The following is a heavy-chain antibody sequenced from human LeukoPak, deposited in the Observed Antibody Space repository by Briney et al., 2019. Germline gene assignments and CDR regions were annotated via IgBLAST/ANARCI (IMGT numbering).Heavy chain of an antibody. Sequence: SETLSLTCAVYGGSFSGYYWSWIRQPPGKGLEWIGEINHSGSTNYNPSLKSRVTISVDTSKNQFSLKLSSVTAADTAVYYCALPRAHRGMDVWGKGTTVTVSS. CDR3: ALPRAHRGMDV. CDR2: INHSGST. V-gene: IGHV4-34*01. D-gene: IGHD2-2*01. J-gene: IGHJ6*04. CDR1: GGSFSGYY.